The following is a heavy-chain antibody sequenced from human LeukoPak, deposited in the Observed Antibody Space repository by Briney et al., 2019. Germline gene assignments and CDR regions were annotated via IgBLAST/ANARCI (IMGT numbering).Heavy chain of an antibody. J-gene: IGHJ4*02. CDR3: GRGFSNWSLDY. Sequence: GGSLRLSCATSGFTFSNYAIHWVRQAPGKGLEWVAVIAIDGINKFYADSVKGRVSLSRDNSKNTVYLQMSSLRVADTGVYYCGRGFSNWSLDYWGQGTLVTVSS. CDR1: GFTFSNYA. D-gene: IGHD6-13*01. CDR2: IAIDGINK. V-gene: IGHV3-30-3*01.